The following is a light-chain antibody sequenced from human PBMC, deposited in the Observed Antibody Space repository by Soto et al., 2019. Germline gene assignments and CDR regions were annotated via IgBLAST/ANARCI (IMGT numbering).Light chain of an antibody. Sequence: EIVLTESPGTLSLSPRERATLSCRAIQSVSSSYLAWYQQKPGQPPRLLMYGAFTRAAGVPARFSGSASGTEFTLTISSLQSEDFAVYYCQLYTNWPRWTFGQGTKVDIK. CDR1: QSVSSSY. CDR3: QLYTNWPRWT. CDR2: GAF. J-gene: IGKJ1*01. V-gene: IGKV3-15*01.